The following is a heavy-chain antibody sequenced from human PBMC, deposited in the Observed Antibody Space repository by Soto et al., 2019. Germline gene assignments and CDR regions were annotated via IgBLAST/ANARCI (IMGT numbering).Heavy chain of an antibody. D-gene: IGHD5-12*01. Sequence: EVQLVESGGGFFQPGGSLRLSCEASGFTFSGYWMHWVRQAPGKGLMWVSRVNGDGSRTDYAESVQGRFTIYRDNAKNKVFLQMNRARAEDMAVYYCARFQTWGCDWNCGQGTLVTVSS. CDR3: ARFQTWGCDWN. J-gene: IGHJ1*01. CDR2: VNGDGSRT. CDR1: GFTFSGYW. V-gene: IGHV3-74*01.